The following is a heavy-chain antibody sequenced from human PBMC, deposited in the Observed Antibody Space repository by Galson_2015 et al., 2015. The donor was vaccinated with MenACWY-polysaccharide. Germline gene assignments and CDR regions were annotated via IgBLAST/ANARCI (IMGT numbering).Heavy chain of an antibody. V-gene: IGHV2-70*01. CDR1: GFSLSISRMS. J-gene: IGHJ4*02. Sequence: PALVKPTQTLTLTCTFSGFSLSISRMSVSWIRQPPGKALEWLALIDWDDDKYYSTSLKTRLTISKDTSKNQVVLTMTNMDPVDTATYYCARSWGEPPGDFDYWGQGTPVTVSS. D-gene: IGHD3-16*01. CDR3: ARSWGEPPGDFDY. CDR2: IDWDDDK.